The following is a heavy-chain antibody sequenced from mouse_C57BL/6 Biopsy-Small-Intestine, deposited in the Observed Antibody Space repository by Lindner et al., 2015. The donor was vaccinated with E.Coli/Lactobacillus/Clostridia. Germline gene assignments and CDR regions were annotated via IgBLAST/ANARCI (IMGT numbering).Heavy chain of an antibody. CDR1: GYTFTSYG. CDR3: ARDFDPIRNLGSGDDAFDI. V-gene: IGHV1-81*01. Sequence: SVKVSCKASGYTFTSYGISWVRQAPGQGLEWMGWISGYNGNTNYAQKLQGRVTMTTDTSTSTAYMELRSLRSDDTAVYYCARDFDPIRNLGSGDDAFDIWGQGTMVTVSS. J-gene: IGHJ1*01. D-gene: IGHD2-13*01. CDR2: ISGYNGNT.